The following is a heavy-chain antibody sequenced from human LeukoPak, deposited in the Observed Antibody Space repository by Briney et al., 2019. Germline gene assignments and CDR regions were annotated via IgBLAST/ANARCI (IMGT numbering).Heavy chain of an antibody. Sequence: PSETLSLTCTVSGGSISSSSHYWGWIRQPPGKGLERIGSIYYSGSTYYNPSLKSRVTISVDTSKNQFSLKLSSVTAADTAVYYCARHDVWFGGVDYWGQGTLATVSS. CDR1: GGSISSSSHY. CDR2: IYYSGST. J-gene: IGHJ4*02. D-gene: IGHD3-10*01. CDR3: ARHDVWFGGVDY. V-gene: IGHV4-39*01.